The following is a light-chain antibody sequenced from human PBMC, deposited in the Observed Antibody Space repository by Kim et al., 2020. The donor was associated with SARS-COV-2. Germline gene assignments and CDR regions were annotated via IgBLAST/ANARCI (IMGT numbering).Light chain of an antibody. CDR3: QVWDSSTWV. J-gene: IGLJ3*02. CDR1: NIGSKN. V-gene: IGLV3-9*01. Sequence: SLALGQTDRSTGGGKNIGSKNVHWYQQKPSQAPVLVIYRDSNRPSGIPERFSGSNSGNTATLTISRAQAGDEADYYCQVWDSSTWVFGGGTQLTVL. CDR2: RDS.